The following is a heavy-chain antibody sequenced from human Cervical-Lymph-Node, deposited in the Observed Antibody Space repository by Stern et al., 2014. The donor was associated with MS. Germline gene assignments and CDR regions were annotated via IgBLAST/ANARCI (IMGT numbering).Heavy chain of an antibody. CDR1: GGSVSSSSYY. D-gene: IGHD2-2*01. Sequence: QVQLQESGPGLVKPSETLSLTCTVSGGSVSSSSYYWGWIRQPPGKGLEWIGSFYYGGSTFYNPSLKRRVTISVDTSRSQVSLQLSSVTAADTAVYYCARHFSNNVYCSSTSCYFDYWGQGTLVTVSS. J-gene: IGHJ4*02. CDR3: ARHFSNNVYCSSTSCYFDY. CDR2: FYYGGST. V-gene: IGHV4-39*01.